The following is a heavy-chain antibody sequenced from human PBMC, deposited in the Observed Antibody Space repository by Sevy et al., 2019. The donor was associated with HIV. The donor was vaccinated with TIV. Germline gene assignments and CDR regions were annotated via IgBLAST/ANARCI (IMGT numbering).Heavy chain of an antibody. CDR3: TGRVGVTTDFDY. Sequence: GESLKISCKGSGYSFTNYWIGWMRQMPGKGLEWMGIIYPGDSDTRYSPSFQGQVTISADKSITTAYLQWSSLKASDTAMYYCTGRVGVTTDFDYWGQGTLVTVSS. D-gene: IGHD1-26*01. CDR2: IYPGDSDT. CDR1: GYSFTNYW. V-gene: IGHV5-51*01. J-gene: IGHJ4*02.